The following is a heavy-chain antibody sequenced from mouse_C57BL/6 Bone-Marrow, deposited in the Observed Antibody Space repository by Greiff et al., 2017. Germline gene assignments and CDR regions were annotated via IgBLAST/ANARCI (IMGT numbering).Heavy chain of an antibody. J-gene: IGHJ1*03. D-gene: IGHD1-1*02. CDR3: LAGSYWYIDV. V-gene: IGHV14-1*01. CDR1: GFNIKDYY. Sequence: EVQLQQSGAELVRPGASVKLSCTASGFNIKDYYMPWVKQRPEQGLEWIGRIDPADGDTAYAPKFQGTAPMTADTSSNTAYRQLSNLTSEDTAVYYCLAGSYWYIDVWGTGTSVTVAS. CDR2: IDPADGDT.